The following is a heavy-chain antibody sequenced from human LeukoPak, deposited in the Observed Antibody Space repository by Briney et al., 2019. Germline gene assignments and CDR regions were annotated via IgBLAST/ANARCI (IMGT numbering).Heavy chain of an antibody. D-gene: IGHD3-22*01. V-gene: IGHV1-18*01. Sequence: ASVKVSCKASGYTFTSHGISWVRQAPGQGFEWMGWISAYNGNTNYAQKLQGRVTMTTDTSTSTAYMELRSLRSDDTAVYYCAREREIYYDSSGLEDAFDIWGQGTMVTVSS. CDR3: AREREIYYDSSGLEDAFDI. CDR1: GYTFTSHG. J-gene: IGHJ3*02. CDR2: ISAYNGNT.